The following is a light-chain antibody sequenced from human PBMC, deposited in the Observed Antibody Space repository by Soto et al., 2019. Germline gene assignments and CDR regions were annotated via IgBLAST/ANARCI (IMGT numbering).Light chain of an antibody. CDR2: AAS. V-gene: IGKV1-5*01. Sequence: DIQMTQSPSTLSASVGDRVTITCRASQSISSWLAWYQQNPGKAPKLLIYAASTLQSGVPSRFSGSGSGTEFTLTISSLQSEDFAVYYCQQYNNWPRTFGQGTKVDIK. CDR3: QQYNNWPRT. J-gene: IGKJ1*01. CDR1: QSISSW.